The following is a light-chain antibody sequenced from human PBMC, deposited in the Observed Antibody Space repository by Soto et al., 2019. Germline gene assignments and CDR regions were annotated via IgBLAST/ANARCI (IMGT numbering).Light chain of an antibody. Sequence: DIPMTQSPSTLSASVGDRVTITCRASQSISSWLAWYQQKPGKAPKVLIYDASSLESGVPSRFSGSVSGTEFTLTISSLQPDDSATYYCQQYGSYSSFTFGQGTKLEIK. V-gene: IGKV1-5*01. J-gene: IGKJ2*01. CDR1: QSISSW. CDR3: QQYGSYSSFT. CDR2: DAS.